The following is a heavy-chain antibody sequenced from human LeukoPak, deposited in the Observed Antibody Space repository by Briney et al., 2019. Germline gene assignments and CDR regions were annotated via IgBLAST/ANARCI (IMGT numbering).Heavy chain of an antibody. D-gene: IGHD3-22*01. CDR3: ARGYYDSRGYSVPFDS. J-gene: IGHJ4*02. Sequence: SETLSLTCSVSGDSITTNYWNWIRQTPEKGLEWIGYIPTSRGTNYNPSLRSRVTMLLDTSKNQFSLELRSVTAADTAVYHCARGYYDSRGYSVPFDSWGQGTLVTVSS. CDR2: IPTSRGT. V-gene: IGHV4-4*07. CDR1: GDSITTNY.